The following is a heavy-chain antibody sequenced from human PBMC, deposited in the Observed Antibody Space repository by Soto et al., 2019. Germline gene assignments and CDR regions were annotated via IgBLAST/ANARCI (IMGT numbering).Heavy chain of an antibody. J-gene: IGHJ6*02. Sequence: PGGSLRLSCAASGFPFSSYEMIWVRQAPGKGLEWVSYISSSGDPVYYADSVKGRFTISRDNAKNSLSLQMNSLRVEDTAVYYCARALSELAGTGGPQTYYYYYYGLDVWGQGTTVTVS. CDR1: GFPFSSYE. D-gene: IGHD6-19*01. CDR3: ARALSELAGTGGPQTYYYYYYGLDV. V-gene: IGHV3-48*03. CDR2: ISSSGDPV.